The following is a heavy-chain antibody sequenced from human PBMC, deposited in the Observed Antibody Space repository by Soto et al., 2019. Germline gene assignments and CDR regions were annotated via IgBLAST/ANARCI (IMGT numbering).Heavy chain of an antibody. CDR2: IDPSDSYT. CDR1: GFTFTRHW. Sequence: EVQLVQSGAEVKKPGESLRISCKGSGFTFTRHWISWVRQMPGGGLEWMGKIDPSDSYTNYSPSFQGHVTISADKSINTAYLHWSGLQASDTAMYYCARSLAYCTGGTCYKGYGMDVWGQGTTVIVSS. D-gene: IGHD2-8*02. CDR3: ARSLAYCTGGTCYKGYGMDV. V-gene: IGHV5-10-1*03. J-gene: IGHJ6*02.